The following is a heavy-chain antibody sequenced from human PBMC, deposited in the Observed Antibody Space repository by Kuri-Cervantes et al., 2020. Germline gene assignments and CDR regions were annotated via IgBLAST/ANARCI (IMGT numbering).Heavy chain of an antibody. V-gene: IGHV3-23*01. Sequence: GGSLRLSCAASGFTFTTYAMSWVRQSPVKGLEWVASISGSGDTTYYTDSVKGRFTISRDISKNTLYLQMNSLRAEDTAVYYCTKGDSSTWYAFDVWGQGTMVTVSS. CDR3: TKGDSSTWYAFDV. J-gene: IGHJ3*01. D-gene: IGHD6-13*01. CDR2: ISGSGDTT. CDR1: GFTFTTYA.